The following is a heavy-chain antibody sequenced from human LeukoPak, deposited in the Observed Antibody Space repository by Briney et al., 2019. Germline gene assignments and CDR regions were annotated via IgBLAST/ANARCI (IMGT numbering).Heavy chain of an antibody. CDR2: IKDDGTEK. D-gene: IGHD4-17*01. J-gene: IGHJ3*02. Sequence: GGSLRLSCAASGFTFSSYWMSWVRQAPGKGLEWVANIKDDGTEKYYVDSVKGRFAISRDNAKNSLYLQMNSLRAEDTAVYYCARIRLRAFDIRGQGTMVTVPS. CDR1: GFTFSSYW. CDR3: ARIRLRAFDI. V-gene: IGHV3-7*05.